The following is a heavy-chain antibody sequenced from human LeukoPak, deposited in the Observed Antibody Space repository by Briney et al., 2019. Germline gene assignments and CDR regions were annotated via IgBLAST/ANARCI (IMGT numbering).Heavy chain of an antibody. D-gene: IGHD6-13*01. CDR2: IGSSDSTT. Sequence: GGSLRLSCVASGFTFSSYEMNWVRQAPGKGLEWLSYIGSSDSTTHYADSVKGRFTISRDNAKNSLYLQMNSLRVDDTAVYYCARDLGWQQLVPHYYMDVWGKGTTVTVSS. CDR3: ARDLGWQQLVPHYYMDV. J-gene: IGHJ6*03. V-gene: IGHV3-48*03. CDR1: GFTFSSYE.